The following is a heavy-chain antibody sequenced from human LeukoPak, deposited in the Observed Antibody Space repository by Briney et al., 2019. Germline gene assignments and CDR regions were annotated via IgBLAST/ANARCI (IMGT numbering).Heavy chain of an antibody. J-gene: IGHJ4*02. CDR3: ARGVLYGSGRVFRH. Sequence: PSETLSLTCTVSGGSISSYYWSWIRQPPGKGLEWIGYIYYSGSTNYNPSLKSRVTISVDTSKNQFSLKLSSVTAADTAVYYCARGVLYGSGRVFRHWGQGTLVTVSS. CDR1: GGSISSYY. CDR2: IYYSGST. D-gene: IGHD6-19*01. V-gene: IGHV4-59*12.